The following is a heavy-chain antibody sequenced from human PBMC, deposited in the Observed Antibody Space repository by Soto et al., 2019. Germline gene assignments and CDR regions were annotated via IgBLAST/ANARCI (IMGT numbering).Heavy chain of an antibody. CDR2: IYSGGNT. CDR3: AREVRVRGFAFDI. D-gene: IGHD3-3*01. V-gene: IGHV3-66*01. CDR1: GFTVSSNY. J-gene: IGHJ3*02. Sequence: GGSLRLSCAVSGFTVSSNYMNWVRQAPGKGLEWVSFIYSGGNTYYVDSVKGRFTISRDNSKNMLYLQMNSLRVEDTAVYYCAREVRVRGFAFDIWGQGTMVTVSS.